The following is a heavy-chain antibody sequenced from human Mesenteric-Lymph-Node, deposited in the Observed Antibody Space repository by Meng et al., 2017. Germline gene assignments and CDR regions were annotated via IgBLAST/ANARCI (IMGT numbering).Heavy chain of an antibody. J-gene: IGHJ4*02. CDR3: ARSYSGYDPNPVDY. CDR1: GGTFSSYA. Sequence: QGQLVQSGAEVKKPGSSVKVSCKVSGGTFSSYAISWVRQAPGQGLEWMGGIIPIFGTANYAQKFQGRVTITADKSTSTAYMELSSLRSEDTAVYYCARSYSGYDPNPVDYWGQGTLVTVSS. V-gene: IGHV1-69*06. D-gene: IGHD5-12*01. CDR2: IIPIFGTA.